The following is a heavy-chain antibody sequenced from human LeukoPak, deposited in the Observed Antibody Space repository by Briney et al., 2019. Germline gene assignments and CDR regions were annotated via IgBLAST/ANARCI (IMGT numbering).Heavy chain of an antibody. V-gene: IGHV3-21*01. CDR3: AGVSMVRGVRVDY. D-gene: IGHD3-10*01. J-gene: IGHJ4*02. Sequence: PGGSLRLSCAASGFTFSSYSMNWVRQAPGKGLEWVSSISSSSSYIYYADSVKGRFPISRDNAKNSLYLQMNSLRAEDTAVYYCAGVSMVRGVRVDYWGQGTLVTVSS. CDR1: GFTFSSYS. CDR2: ISSSSSYI.